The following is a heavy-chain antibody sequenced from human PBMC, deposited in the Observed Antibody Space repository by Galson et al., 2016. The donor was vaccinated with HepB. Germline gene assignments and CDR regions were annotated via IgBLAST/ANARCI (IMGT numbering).Heavy chain of an antibody. CDR1: GFLVSANGVG. Sequence: PALVKPTQTLTLTCTFSGFLVSANGVGVAWIRQPPGKALEWLALIYWNDDQRYNPSLKSRLTISKDNSENQVVLTMTDMYPVDTATYYCATRRNPIAQTGPFLPPRYYFDSWGQGTLVSVSS. V-gene: IGHV2-5*01. CDR2: IYWNDDQ. CDR3: ATRRNPIAQTGPFLPPRYYFDS. D-gene: IGHD1-1*01. J-gene: IGHJ4*02.